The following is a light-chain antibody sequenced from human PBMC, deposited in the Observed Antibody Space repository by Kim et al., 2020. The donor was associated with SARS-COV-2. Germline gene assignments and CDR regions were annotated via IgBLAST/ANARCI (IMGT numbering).Light chain of an antibody. CDR1: TSNIESNT. CDR3: AAWDDSLNGVV. Sequence: GQRVTISCSGSTSNIESNTVNWYQQLPGTAPKLLIYGNNQRPSGVPDRFSGCKSGTSASLAISGLQSEDEADYYCAAWDDSLNGVVFGGGTKLTVL. CDR2: GNN. J-gene: IGLJ2*01. V-gene: IGLV1-44*01.